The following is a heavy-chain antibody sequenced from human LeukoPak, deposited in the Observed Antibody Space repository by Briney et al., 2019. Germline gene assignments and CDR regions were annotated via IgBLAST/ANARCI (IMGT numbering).Heavy chain of an antibody. Sequence: GGSLRLSCAASGLTFSSYEMDWVRQAPGKGLEWVSYISSSGSTIYYADSVKGRFTISRDNAKNSLYLQMNSLRAEDTAVYYCAREGYSDAFDIWGQGTMVTVSS. CDR2: ISSSGSTI. D-gene: IGHD5-18*01. J-gene: IGHJ3*02. V-gene: IGHV3-48*03. CDR3: AREGYSDAFDI. CDR1: GLTFSSYE.